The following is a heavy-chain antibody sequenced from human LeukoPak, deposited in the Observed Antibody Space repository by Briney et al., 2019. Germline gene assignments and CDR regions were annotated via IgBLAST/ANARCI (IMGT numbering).Heavy chain of an antibody. CDR1: GFTFSSYS. D-gene: IGHD3-3*01. J-gene: IGHJ4*02. CDR2: ISSSSSYI. CDR3: ARCRAGDFGVVTPIDY. Sequence: KPGGSLRLSCAASGFTFSSYSMNWVRQAPGKGLEWVSSISSSSSYIYYADSVKGRFTISRDNAKNSLYLQMNSLRAEDTAVYYCARCRAGDFGVVTPIDYWGQGTLVTVSS. V-gene: IGHV3-21*01.